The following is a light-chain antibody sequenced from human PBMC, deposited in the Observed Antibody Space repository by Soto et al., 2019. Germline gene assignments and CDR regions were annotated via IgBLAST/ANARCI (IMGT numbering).Light chain of an antibody. CDR1: SSDVGGYNY. Sequence: QSVLTQPRSVSGSPGQSVTISCTGTSSDVGGYNYVSWYQQHPGKAPKLMIYDVSKRPSGVPDRFSGSTSGNTASLTISGLQAEDETDYFCSLYSSNGSLIFGPGTKVTVL. CDR3: SLYSSNGSLI. J-gene: IGLJ1*01. CDR2: DVS. V-gene: IGLV2-11*01.